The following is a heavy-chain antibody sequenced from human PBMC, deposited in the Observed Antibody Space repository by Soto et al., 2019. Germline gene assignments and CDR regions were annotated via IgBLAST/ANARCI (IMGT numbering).Heavy chain of an antibody. Sequence: GGSLRLSCAASGFTFSSYSMNWVRQAPGKGLEWVSSISSSSSYIYYADSVKGRFTISRDNAKNSLYLQMNSLRAEDTAVYYCARESRFLEWLSLNWFDPWGQGTLVTV. J-gene: IGHJ5*02. CDR1: GFTFSSYS. V-gene: IGHV3-21*01. CDR3: ARESRFLEWLSLNWFDP. D-gene: IGHD3-3*01. CDR2: ISSSSSYI.